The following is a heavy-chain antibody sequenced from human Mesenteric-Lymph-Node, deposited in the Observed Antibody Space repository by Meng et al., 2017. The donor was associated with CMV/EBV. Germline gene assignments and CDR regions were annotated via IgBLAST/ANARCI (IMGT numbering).Heavy chain of an antibody. CDR1: GGSISSSNW. D-gene: IGHD1-26*01. CDR2: IYHSGST. V-gene: IGHV4-4*02. J-gene: IGHJ4*02. Sequence: VSGGSISSSNWWSCVRQPPGKGLEWIGEIYHSGSTNYNPSLKSRVTISVDKSKNQFSLKLSSVTAADTAVYYCAGTAIRVGATTFVYWGQGTLVTVSS. CDR3: AGTAIRVGATTFVY.